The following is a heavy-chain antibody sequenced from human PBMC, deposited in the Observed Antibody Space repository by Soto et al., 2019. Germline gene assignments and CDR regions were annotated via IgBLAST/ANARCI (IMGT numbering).Heavy chain of an antibody. CDR1: GGSVSSDTYY. D-gene: IGHD1-26*01. J-gene: IGHJ4*02. Sequence: HSETLSLTCTVSGGSVSSDTYYWSWVRQPPGKGLEWIGYVYNRGSTNYNPPLKSRVTISVDTSKNQFSLKLTSVTAADTALYFCVRDGNYWGQGVLVT. CDR3: VRDGNY. CDR2: VYNRGST. V-gene: IGHV4-61*01.